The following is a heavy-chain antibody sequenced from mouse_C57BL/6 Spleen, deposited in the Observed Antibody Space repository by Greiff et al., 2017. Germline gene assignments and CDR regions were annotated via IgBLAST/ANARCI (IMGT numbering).Heavy chain of an antibody. J-gene: IGHJ2*01. Sequence: QVQLKQPGTELVKPGASVKLSCKASGYTFTSSWMHWVKQRPGPGLEWIGHINPSNGGTNYNEKFKSKATRTVAKSSSTAYMQLSSLTSDGSAVYYFASKSFITTVVAPYFDVWGQGTTLTVSS. CDR3: ASKSFITTVVAPYFDV. D-gene: IGHD1-1*01. CDR2: INPSNGGT. CDR1: GYTFTSSW. V-gene: IGHV1-53*01.